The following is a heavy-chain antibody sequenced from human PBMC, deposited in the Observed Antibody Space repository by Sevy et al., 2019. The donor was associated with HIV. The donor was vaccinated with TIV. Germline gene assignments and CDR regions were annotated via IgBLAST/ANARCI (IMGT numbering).Heavy chain of an antibody. Sequence: GGSLRLSCAASGFTFSKYSMSWVRQAPGKGLEWVSTLSFGCGRINYADSVKGRFTISRDDSKNTLYLQMNSLRADDTAVYYCAREGCTKPHDYWGQGTLVTVYS. V-gene: IGHV3-23*01. CDR2: LSFGCGRI. D-gene: IGHD2-8*01. CDR3: AREGCTKPHDY. CDR1: GFTFSKYS. J-gene: IGHJ4*02.